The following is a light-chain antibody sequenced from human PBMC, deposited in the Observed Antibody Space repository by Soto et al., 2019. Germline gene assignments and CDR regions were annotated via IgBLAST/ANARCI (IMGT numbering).Light chain of an antibody. CDR2: AAS. CDR3: QQYSSAPHT. V-gene: IGKV1-27*01. Sequence: DIQMTQSPSSLSTSVGDRVIITCRASQGISNYLAWYQQKPGKVPILLIYAASTLQSGVPSRFSGSGSGTDFTLSISSLQPADVATYYCQQYSSAPHTFGQGTNLEIK. J-gene: IGKJ2*01. CDR1: QGISNY.